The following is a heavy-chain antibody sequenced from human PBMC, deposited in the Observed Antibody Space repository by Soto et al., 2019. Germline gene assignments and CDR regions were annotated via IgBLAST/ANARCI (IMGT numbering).Heavy chain of an antibody. Sequence: PSETLSLTCTVSGGSISSSRYSWGWIRQPPGKGPEWIGTFYYSGSTYYNPSLKSRVTISVDTSKNQFFLKLNSVTAADTAVYYCARLHGYCINSSGSGHYALYVCGQGTTVTVS. CDR1: GGSISSSRYS. CDR3: ARLHGYCINSSGSGHYALYV. V-gene: IGHV4-39*01. D-gene: IGHD2-2*01. CDR2: FYYSGST. J-gene: IGHJ6*02.